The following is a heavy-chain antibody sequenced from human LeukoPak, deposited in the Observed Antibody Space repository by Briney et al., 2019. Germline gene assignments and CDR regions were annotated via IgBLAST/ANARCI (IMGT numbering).Heavy chain of an antibody. CDR1: GYSISTGYY. J-gene: IGHJ6*03. D-gene: IGHD3-16*02. CDR2: FYHGGST. Sequence: SETLSLTCTVSGYSISTGYYWDWIRPPPGKGLEWIGTFYHGGSTYYNPSLKSRVTMSVDTSKNQFSLKLSSVTAADTAVYYCARTKYDYVWGSYRNYYYYYMDVWGKGTTVTISS. V-gene: IGHV4-38-2*02. CDR3: ARTKYDYVWGSYRNYYYYYMDV.